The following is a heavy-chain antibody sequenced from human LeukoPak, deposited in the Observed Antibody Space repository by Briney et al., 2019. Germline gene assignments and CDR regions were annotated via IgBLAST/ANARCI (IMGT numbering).Heavy chain of an antibody. V-gene: IGHV4-34*01. D-gene: IGHD6-13*01. Sequence: PSETLSLTCAVYGGSFSGYYWSWIRQPPGKGLEWIGEINHSGSTNYNPSLKSRVTISVDTSKNQFSLKLSSVTAADTAVYYCARGPSSSWKKIDYWGQGTLVTVSS. CDR2: INHSGST. CDR1: GGSFSGYY. CDR3: ARGPSSSWKKIDY. J-gene: IGHJ4*02.